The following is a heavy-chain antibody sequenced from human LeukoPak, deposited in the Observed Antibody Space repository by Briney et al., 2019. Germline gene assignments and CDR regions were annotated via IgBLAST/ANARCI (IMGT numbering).Heavy chain of an antibody. D-gene: IGHD2-15*01. J-gene: IGHJ4*02. CDR1: GFIFSISD. V-gene: IGHV3-23*01. Sequence: PGGSLRLSCEASGFIFSISDMHWVRQATGKGLEWVSAISGSGGSTYYADSVKGRFTISRDNSKNTLYLQMNSLRAEDTAVYYCAKSFSSLMLGSGPTYWGQGTLVTVSS. CDR3: AKSFSSLMLGSGPTY. CDR2: ISGSGGST.